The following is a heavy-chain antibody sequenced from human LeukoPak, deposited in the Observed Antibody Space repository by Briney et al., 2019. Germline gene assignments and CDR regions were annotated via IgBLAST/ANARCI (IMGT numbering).Heavy chain of an antibody. J-gene: IGHJ4*02. D-gene: IGHD1-26*01. Sequence: SETLSLTCTVSGYSISSGYYWGWIRQPPGKGLEGIGSIYHSGSTYYNPSLKSRVTISVDTSKNQFSRRLRSVTAADTAVYYCARGKSRGSHIDYSGQGTLVTVSS. CDR2: IYHSGST. CDR1: GYSISSGYY. CDR3: ARGKSRGSHIDY. V-gene: IGHV4-38-2*02.